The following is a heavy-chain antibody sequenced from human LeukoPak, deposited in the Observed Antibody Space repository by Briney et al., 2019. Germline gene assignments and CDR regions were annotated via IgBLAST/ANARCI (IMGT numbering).Heavy chain of an antibody. Sequence: SETLSLTCAVYGGSFSTNYWSWIRQPPGKGLEWIGETNHSGSTNYNPSLKSRVTISIDTSKNQFSLILNSVTAADTAVYYCARARGYYGSGNYRAYYYYYIDVWGKGTTVTISS. CDR1: GGSFSTNY. J-gene: IGHJ6*03. V-gene: IGHV4-34*01. CDR3: ARARGYYGSGNYRAYYYYYIDV. D-gene: IGHD3-10*01. CDR2: TNHSGST.